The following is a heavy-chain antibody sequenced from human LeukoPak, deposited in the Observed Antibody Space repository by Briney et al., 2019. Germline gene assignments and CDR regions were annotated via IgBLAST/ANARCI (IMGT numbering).Heavy chain of an antibody. CDR3: ARRVGQQHYYFYYGLDV. CDR1: GGSFSGYY. V-gene: IGHV4-34*01. D-gene: IGHD6-13*01. CDR2: INHSGST. J-gene: IGHJ6*02. Sequence: PSETLSLTCDVYGGSFSGYYWSWIRQPPGKGLEWIGEINHSGSTNCNPSLKSRVTISVDTSKNQFSLKLSSLTAADTAVYYCARRVGQQHYYFYYGLDVWGQGTTVTVSS.